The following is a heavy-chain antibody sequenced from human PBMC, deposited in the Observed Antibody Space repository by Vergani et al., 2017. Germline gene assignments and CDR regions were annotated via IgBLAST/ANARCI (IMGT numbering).Heavy chain of an antibody. CDR1: GGTFSSYA. D-gene: IGHD1-1*01. CDR2: IIPIFGTA. Sequence: QGQLAQSGAEVKKPGSSVKVSCKASGGTFSSYAISWVRQAPGQGLEWMGGIIPIFGTANYAQRVQGGVSFTADELMTTVSMELSSLTSEDTAVYYCARGTTGRDEGVSFDSWGHRTLVIVSS. J-gene: IGHJ5*01. CDR3: ARGTTGRDEGVSFDS. V-gene: IGHV1-69*13.